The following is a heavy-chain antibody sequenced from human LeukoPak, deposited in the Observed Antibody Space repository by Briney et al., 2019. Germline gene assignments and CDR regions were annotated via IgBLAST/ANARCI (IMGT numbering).Heavy chain of an antibody. D-gene: IGHD6-13*01. J-gene: IGHJ6*03. CDR2: INPSSGGA. CDR1: GYTFTGYY. V-gene: IGHV1-2*02. Sequence: ASVKVSCKASGYTFTGYYIHWMRQAPGQGLEWMGWINPSSGGAKYPQNFQGRVIMTTDTSVSTAYMELSSLRSDDTAVYYCARSSPPTYYHFYYYMDVWGKGSTVTVSS. CDR3: ARSSPPTYYHFYYYMDV.